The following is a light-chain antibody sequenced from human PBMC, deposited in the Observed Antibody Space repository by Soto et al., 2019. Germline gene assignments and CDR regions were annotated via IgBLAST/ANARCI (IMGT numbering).Light chain of an antibody. Sequence: DIQMTQSPSTLSASVGDRVTITCRASQSISSWLAWYQQKPGKAPKLLIYKASNLESGDPSRFSGSGSGTEFTLTISSLQPDDFATYYCQQYNSYRTFGQGTKVEIK. J-gene: IGKJ1*01. V-gene: IGKV1-5*03. CDR1: QSISSW. CDR3: QQYNSYRT. CDR2: KAS.